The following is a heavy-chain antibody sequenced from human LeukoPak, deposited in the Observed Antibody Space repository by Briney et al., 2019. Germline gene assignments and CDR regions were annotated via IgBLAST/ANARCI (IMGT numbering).Heavy chain of an antibody. CDR1: EFTSSDYW. CDR2: ISSSSSTI. D-gene: IGHD3-16*01. V-gene: IGHV3-48*01. CDR3: AKEERRYVSCDY. Sequence: GGSLRLSCAASEFTSSDYWIHWVRQAPGKGLEWVSYISSSSSTIYYADSVKGRFTISRDNAKNSLYLQMNSLRAEDTAVYYCAKEERRYVSCDYWGQGTLVTVSS. J-gene: IGHJ4*02.